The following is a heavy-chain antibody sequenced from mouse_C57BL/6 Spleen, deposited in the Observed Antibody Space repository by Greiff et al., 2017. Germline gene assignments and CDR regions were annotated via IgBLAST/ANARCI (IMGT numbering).Heavy chain of an antibody. Sequence: VQLVESGPGLVQPSQSLSITCTVTGFSLTSYGVHWVRQSPGKGLEWLGVIWSGGSTDYNAAFISRLSISKDNSKSQVYFKMNSLQADDTAIYYCARKDDYDWFAYWGQGTLVTVSA. V-gene: IGHV2-2*01. CDR3: ARKDDYDWFAY. D-gene: IGHD2-4*01. CDR1: GFSLTSYG. CDR2: IWSGGST. J-gene: IGHJ3*01.